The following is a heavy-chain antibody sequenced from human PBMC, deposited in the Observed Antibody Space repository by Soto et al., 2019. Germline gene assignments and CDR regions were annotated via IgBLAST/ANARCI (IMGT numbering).Heavy chain of an antibody. CDR1: GFTFSSYG. J-gene: IGHJ6*02. D-gene: IGHD3-10*01. CDR3: AKERLYFYGSGSYNHYGIAV. CDR2: ISYDGSNT. Sequence: PGGSLRLACVASGFTFSSYGMHWVRQAPGKGLEWVAIISYDGSNTYYADSVKGRFTISRDNSKNTLYLQMNSLRAEDTSVYCCAKERLYFYGSGSYNHYGIAVRAQRPTDTGSS. V-gene: IGHV3-30*18.